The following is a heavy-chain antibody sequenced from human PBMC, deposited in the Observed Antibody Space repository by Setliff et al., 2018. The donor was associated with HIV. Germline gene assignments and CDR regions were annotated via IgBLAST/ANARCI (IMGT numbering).Heavy chain of an antibody. CDR1: GGSISTYY. J-gene: IGHJ4*02. D-gene: IGHD3-22*01. V-gene: IGHV4-39*01. CDR3: ARHNHYDNALDY. Sequence: PSETLSLTCTVSGGSISTYYWAWIRQPPGKGLEWIGSAFYTGGTFYNPSLKSRVSISVDTSTYHISLRLGSVTAADTAVYYCARHNHYDNALDYWGQGTLVTVSS. CDR2: AFYTGGT.